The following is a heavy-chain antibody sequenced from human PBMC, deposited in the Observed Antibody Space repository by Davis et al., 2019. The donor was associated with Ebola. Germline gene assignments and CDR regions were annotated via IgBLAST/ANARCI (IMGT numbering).Heavy chain of an antibody. J-gene: IGHJ5*02. CDR3: AKDRDRYIVGATGWFDP. CDR2: ISGSGGST. CDR1: GFTFSSYA. D-gene: IGHD1-26*01. Sequence: PGGSLRLSCAASGFTFSSYAMSWVRQAPGKGLEWVSAISGSGGSTYYADSVKGRFTISRDNSKNTLYLQMNSLRAEDTAVYYCAKDRDRYIVGATGWFDPWGQGTLVTVSS. V-gene: IGHV3-23*01.